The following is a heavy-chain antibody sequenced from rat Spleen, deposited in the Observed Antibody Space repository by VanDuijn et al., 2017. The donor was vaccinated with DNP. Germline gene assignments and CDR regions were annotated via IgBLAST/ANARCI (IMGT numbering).Heavy chain of an antibody. CDR2: ISYTGST. CDR1: GYSITSNY. J-gene: IGHJ3*01. Sequence: EVQLQESGPGLVKPSQSLSLTCSVTGYSITSNYWGWIRKFPGNKMEWMGYISYTGSTSYNPTQKSRISITRDTSKNQFFLQLNFVTTEDTATYYCERSRLLGYYPFACWGQGTLVTVSS. D-gene: IGHD1-4*01. V-gene: IGHV3-1*01. CDR3: ERSRLLGYYPFAC.